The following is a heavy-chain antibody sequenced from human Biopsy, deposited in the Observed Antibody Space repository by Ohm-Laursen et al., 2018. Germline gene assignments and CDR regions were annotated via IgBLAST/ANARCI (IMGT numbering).Heavy chain of an antibody. V-gene: IGHV1-8*01. CDR2: MIPSSGKT. CDR3: ARGYSRRVSIFEASIYWFDT. Sequence: TSVKVSCKASGYSFSTYDVNWVRQARGQGLEWMGWMIPSSGKTGYAQRFQGRVTLTMNTSISTAYMELSGLRSEDTAVYFCARGYSRRVSIFEASIYWFDTWGQGTLVTVSS. CDR1: GYSFSTYD. J-gene: IGHJ5*02. D-gene: IGHD6-6*01.